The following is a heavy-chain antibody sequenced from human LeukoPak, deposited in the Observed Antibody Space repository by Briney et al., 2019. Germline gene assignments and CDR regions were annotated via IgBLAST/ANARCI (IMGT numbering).Heavy chain of an antibody. CDR1: GLSVSNNY. J-gene: IGHJ6*03. CDR3: ARRRYYYGSGSYLGYYYYMDV. D-gene: IGHD3-10*01. V-gene: IGHV3-66*04. CDR2: MYSGGST. Sequence: PGGSLQLSCAASGLSVSNNYMNWVRQAPGKGLEWVSVMYSGGSTYYADSLKGRFTISRDNSKNTLYLQLNRLRADDTAVYYCARRRYYYGSGSYLGYYYYMDVWGKGTTVTISS.